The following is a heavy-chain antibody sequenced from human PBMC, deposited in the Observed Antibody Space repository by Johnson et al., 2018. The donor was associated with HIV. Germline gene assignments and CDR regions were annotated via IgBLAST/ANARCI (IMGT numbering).Heavy chain of an antibody. J-gene: IGHJ3*02. D-gene: IGHD3-9*01. CDR1: GFTVSSNY. CDR3: ARARRAFDWCCAFDI. CDR2: IYSGGST. Sequence: VQLVESGGGLIQPGGFLRLSCAASGFTVSSNYMSWVRQAPGKGLEWVSVIYSGGSTYYADSVKGRLTISRDNSKITLYLQMSSLRAEDTAVYYCARARRAFDWCCAFDIWGQGTMVTVSS. V-gene: IGHV3-53*01.